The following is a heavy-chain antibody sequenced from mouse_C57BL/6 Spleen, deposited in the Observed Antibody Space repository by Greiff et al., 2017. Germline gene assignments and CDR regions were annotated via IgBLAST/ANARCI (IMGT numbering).Heavy chain of an antibody. V-gene: IGHV2-2*01. Sequence: VKLVESGPGLVQPSQSLSITCTVSGFSLTSYGVHWVRQSPGKGLEWLGVIWSGGSTDYNAAFISRLSISKDNSKSQVFFKMNSLQADDTAIYYCARTLYDYDEDYAMDYWGQGTSVTVSS. CDR1: GFSLTSYG. CDR2: IWSGGST. D-gene: IGHD2-4*01. CDR3: ARTLYDYDEDYAMDY. J-gene: IGHJ4*01.